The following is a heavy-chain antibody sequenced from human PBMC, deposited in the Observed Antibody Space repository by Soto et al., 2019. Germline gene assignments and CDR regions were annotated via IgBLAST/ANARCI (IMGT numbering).Heavy chain of an antibody. Sequence: EVQLVESGGGLVQPGGSLRLSCAASGFTFSTYWMSWVRQAPGKGLEWVANIKQDGSEKYYVDSVRGRFTISRDNAKNSLDLQMNSLRGEDTAVYYWLGYDRSGSGRENPIDYWGQGTLVTVSS. CDR2: IKQDGSEK. CDR1: GFTFSTYW. D-gene: IGHD3-22*01. CDR3: LGYDRSGSGRENPIDY. V-gene: IGHV3-7*01. J-gene: IGHJ4*02.